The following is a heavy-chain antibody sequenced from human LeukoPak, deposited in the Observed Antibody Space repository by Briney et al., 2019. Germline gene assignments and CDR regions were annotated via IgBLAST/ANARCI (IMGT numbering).Heavy chain of an antibody. CDR2: ISDDGSNK. CDR3: ATRTSGAFDF. V-gene: IGHV3-30-3*01. J-gene: IGHJ3*01. Sequence: GSSLRLSCAASGFTFSNYAVHWVRQAPGKGLEWVALISDDGSNKYYTSSVKGRFTISRDNSKNTLYLQMNGLRAEDTAVYYCATRTSGAFDFWGQGTMVIVS. CDR1: GFTFSNYA.